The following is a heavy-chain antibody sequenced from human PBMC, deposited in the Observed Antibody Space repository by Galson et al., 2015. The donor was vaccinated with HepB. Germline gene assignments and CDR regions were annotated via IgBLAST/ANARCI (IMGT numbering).Heavy chain of an antibody. V-gene: IGHV5-51*03. CDR1: GYSFTSYW. Sequence: QSGAEVKKPGESLKISCKGSGYSFTSYWIGWVRQMPGKGLEWMGIIYPGDSDTRYSPSFQGQVTISADKSISTAYLQWSSLKASDTAMYYCARIIVVVPAAIPRLLDYWGQGTLVTVSS. D-gene: IGHD2-2*02. CDR2: IYPGDSDT. CDR3: ARIIVVVPAAIPRLLDY. J-gene: IGHJ4*02.